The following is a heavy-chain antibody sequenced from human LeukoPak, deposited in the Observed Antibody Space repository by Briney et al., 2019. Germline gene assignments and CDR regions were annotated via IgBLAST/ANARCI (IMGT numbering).Heavy chain of an antibody. D-gene: IGHD3-22*01. J-gene: IGHJ4*02. CDR1: GGTFSSCA. CDR3: ARESRSSGYPFDY. CDR2: IIPIFGTA. Sequence: ASVKVSCKASGGTFSSCAISWVRQAPGQGLEWMGGIIPIFGTANYAQKFQVRVTITADESTSTAYMELSSLRSEDTAVYYCARESRSSGYPFDYWGQGTLVTVSS. V-gene: IGHV1-69*13.